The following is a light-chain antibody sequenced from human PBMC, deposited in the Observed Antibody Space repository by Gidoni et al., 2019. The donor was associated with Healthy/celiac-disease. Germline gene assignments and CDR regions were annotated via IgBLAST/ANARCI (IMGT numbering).Light chain of an antibody. J-gene: IGKJ1*01. V-gene: IGKV1-8*01. CDR2: AAS. CDR1: QSISSY. CDR3: QQYYSYPRT. Sequence: AIRMTPSPSSFSASTGDRVTITCRASQSISSYLAWYQQKPGKAPKLLIYAASTLQSGVPSRFSGSGSGTDFTLTISCLQSEDFATYYCQQYYSYPRTFGQGTKVEIK.